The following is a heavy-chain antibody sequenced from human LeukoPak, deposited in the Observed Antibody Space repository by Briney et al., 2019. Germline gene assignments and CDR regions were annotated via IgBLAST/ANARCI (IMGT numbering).Heavy chain of an antibody. Sequence: GGSLRLSCAASGFILNDYGMHWVRQAPGKGLEWVADIWFDKNQHFADSVKGRFAISRDNSKNTVYLQINSLRAEGTAVYYCARDRHCVNGVCHSPPGMDVWGQGTTVTVSS. CDR2: IWFDKNQ. CDR1: GFILNDYG. CDR3: ARDRHCVNGVCHSPPGMDV. V-gene: IGHV3-33*01. D-gene: IGHD2-8*01. J-gene: IGHJ6*02.